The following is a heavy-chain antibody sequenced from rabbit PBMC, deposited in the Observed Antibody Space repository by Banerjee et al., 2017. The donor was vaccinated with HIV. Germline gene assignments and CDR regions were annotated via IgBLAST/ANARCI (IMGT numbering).Heavy chain of an antibody. Sequence: QSLEESGGDLVKPGASLTLTCTASGIDFSTYHYMCWVRQAPGKGLEMIACIDSVIDKTYYASWAKGRFTITKASSTTVTLQLNSLTAADTATYFCARGYTSGFDLWGPGTLVTVS. D-gene: IGHD4-1*01. CDR3: ARGYTSGFDL. J-gene: IGHJ4*01. CDR1: GIDFSTYHY. CDR2: IDSVIDKT. V-gene: IGHV1S40*01.